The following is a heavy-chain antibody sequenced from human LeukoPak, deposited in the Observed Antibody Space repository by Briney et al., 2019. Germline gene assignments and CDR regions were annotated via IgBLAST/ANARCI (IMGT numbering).Heavy chain of an antibody. CDR3: AKSPIVAPSTFDY. CDR1: GFTFSSYS. V-gene: IGHV3-21*01. Sequence: GGSLRLSCAASGFTFSSYSMNWVRQAPGKGLEWVSSISSSSSYIYYADSVKGRFTISRDNAKNSLYLQMNSLRAEDTAVYYCAKSPIVAPSTFDYWGQGTLVTVSS. J-gene: IGHJ4*02. CDR2: ISSSSSYI. D-gene: IGHD5-12*01.